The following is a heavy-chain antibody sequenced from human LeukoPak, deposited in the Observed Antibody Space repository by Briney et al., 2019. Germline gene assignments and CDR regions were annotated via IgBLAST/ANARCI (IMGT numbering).Heavy chain of an antibody. D-gene: IGHD6-13*01. Sequence: GGSLRLSCAASGFTFDDYAMHWVRLPPGKGLEWVSLISWDGGITYYADSVKGRFTISRDNSKNTLYLQMNSLRAEDTAVYYCARDNREQQLVPPTFDYWGQGTLVTVSS. V-gene: IGHV3-43D*04. J-gene: IGHJ4*02. CDR3: ARDNREQQLVPPTFDY. CDR1: GFTFDDYA. CDR2: ISWDGGIT.